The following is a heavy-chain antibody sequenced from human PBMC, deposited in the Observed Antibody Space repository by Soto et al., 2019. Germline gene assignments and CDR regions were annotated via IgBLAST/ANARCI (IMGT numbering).Heavy chain of an antibody. Sequence: EVQLLESGGGFIHPGGSLRLSCAASGFSFSSFAMNWVRQAPGKGLEWVSIISGSADSTFYADSVKGRFTISRDNSKSPPYLQINSLRAEDTAVYYCAKTRGAMIYAISVYGMDVWGQGTTVTVSS. D-gene: IGHD2-8*01. J-gene: IGHJ6*02. CDR2: ISGSADST. CDR1: GFSFSSFA. CDR3: AKTRGAMIYAISVYGMDV. V-gene: IGHV3-23*01.